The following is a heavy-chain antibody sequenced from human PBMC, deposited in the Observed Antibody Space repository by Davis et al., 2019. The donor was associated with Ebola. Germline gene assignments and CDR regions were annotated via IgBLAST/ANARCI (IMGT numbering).Heavy chain of an antibody. D-gene: IGHD6-19*01. CDR2: TYPDDSDT. J-gene: IGHJ4*02. Sequence: GESLKISCKGSGYSFTSVWIGWVRQMPGKGLEWMGITYPDDSDTRYSPSFQGQVTIPADKPTSTAYMQWSSLKASDSAMYYCVRLVSGWYGGIDYWGQGTLVTVSA. V-gene: IGHV5-51*01. CDR1: GYSFTSVW. CDR3: VRLVSGWYGGIDY.